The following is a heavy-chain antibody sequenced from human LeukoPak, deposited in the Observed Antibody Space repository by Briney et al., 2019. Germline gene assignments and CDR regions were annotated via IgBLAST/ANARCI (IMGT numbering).Heavy chain of an antibody. CDR2: ISWDGGST. J-gene: IGHJ4*02. CDR1: GFTFDDYT. D-gene: IGHD3-16*02. CDR3: ARDSRPYDYVWGSYRRPLIDY. Sequence: PGGSLRLSCAASGFTFDDYTMHWVRQAPGKGLEWVSLISWDGGSTYYADSVKGRFTISRDNAKNSLYLQMNSLRAEDTAVYYCARDSRPYDYVWGSYRRPLIDYWGQGTLVTVSS. V-gene: IGHV3-43*01.